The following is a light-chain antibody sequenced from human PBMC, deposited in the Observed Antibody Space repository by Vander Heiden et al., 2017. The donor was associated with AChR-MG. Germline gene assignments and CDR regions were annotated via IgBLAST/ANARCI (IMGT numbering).Light chain of an antibody. Sequence: DIQMTQSPSSLSASVGDRVTITCQASQDISNYLNWYQQKPGKAPKLLIYDASNLETGVPSRFSGSGSGTDFTFTISSLQPEDIATYYCQQYYNLLLFTFGHGTKVDIK. CDR1: QDISNY. J-gene: IGKJ3*01. V-gene: IGKV1-33*01. CDR3: QQYYNLLLFT. CDR2: DAS.